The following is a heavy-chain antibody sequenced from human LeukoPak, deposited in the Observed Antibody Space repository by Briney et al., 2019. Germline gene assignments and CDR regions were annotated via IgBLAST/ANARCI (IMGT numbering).Heavy chain of an antibody. CDR2: ISYDGSNK. V-gene: IGHV3-30*03. CDR3: ASNTGARGSSFPEFDP. J-gene: IGHJ5*02. CDR1: GFTFSSYG. D-gene: IGHD6-6*01. Sequence: QPGRSLRLSCAASGFTFSSYGMHWVRQAPGKGLEWVAVISYDGSNKYYADSVKGRFTISRDNSKNTLYLQMNSLRAEDTAVYYCASNTGARGSSFPEFDPWGQGTLVTVSS.